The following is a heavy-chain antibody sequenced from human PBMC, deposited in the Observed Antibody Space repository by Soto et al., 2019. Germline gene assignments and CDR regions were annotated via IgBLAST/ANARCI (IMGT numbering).Heavy chain of an antibody. CDR2: IWFDGSKK. CDR3: ARDPQSNTLIDY. Sequence: PGGSLRLSCAASGFTFSSFGMHWVRQAPGKGLDWVAFIWFDGSKKYYADSVKGQFTISRDNSKNTLYLQMNSLRAEDTAVYYCARDPQSNTLIDYLGQGNLVTVS. V-gene: IGHV3-33*01. J-gene: IGHJ4*02. D-gene: IGHD2-2*02. CDR1: GFTFSSFG.